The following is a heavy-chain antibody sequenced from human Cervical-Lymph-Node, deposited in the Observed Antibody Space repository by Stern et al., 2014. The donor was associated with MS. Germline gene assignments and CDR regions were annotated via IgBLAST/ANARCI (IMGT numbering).Heavy chain of an antibody. V-gene: IGHV3-33*01. J-gene: IGHJ4*02. CDR1: GFSFSRYA. CDR2: IWYDGSNP. CDR3: ASAYSSSHYYFDY. Sequence: VQLEESGGGVVQPGRSLRLSCAASGFSFSRYAMHWVRQAPGKGLEWVALIWYDGSNPHYADSGTGRFTISRDNFKNTLYLQMNSLRAEDTAVYYCASAYSSSHYYFDYWGQGTLVTVSS. D-gene: IGHD6-13*01.